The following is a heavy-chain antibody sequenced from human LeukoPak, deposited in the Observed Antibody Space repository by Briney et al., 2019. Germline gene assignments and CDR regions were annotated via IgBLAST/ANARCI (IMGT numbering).Heavy chain of an antibody. V-gene: IGHV4-34*01. Sequence: PSETLSLTCAVYGGSFSGYYWSWIRQPPGKGLEWIGEINHSGSTNYNPSLKSRVTISVDTSKNQFSLQLNSVTPEDTAVYYCASTWFGAIHYWGQGTLVTVSS. CDR3: ASTWFGAIHY. J-gene: IGHJ4*02. D-gene: IGHD3-10*01. CDR1: GGSFSGYY. CDR2: INHSGST.